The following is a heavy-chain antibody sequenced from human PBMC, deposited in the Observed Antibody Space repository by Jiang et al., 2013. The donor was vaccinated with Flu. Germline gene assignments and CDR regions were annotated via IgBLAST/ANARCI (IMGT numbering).Heavy chain of an antibody. CDR1: GFTFDDYA. J-gene: IGHJ4*02. D-gene: IGHD3-22*01. CDR2: ISWNSGSI. Sequence: VQLLESGGGLVQPGRSLRLSCAVSGFTFDDYAMHWVRQAPGKGLEWVSGISWNSGSIGYADSVKGRFTISRDNAKNSLYLQMNSLRAEDTALYYCAKGGSSGYYDCLDYWGQGTLVTVSS. CDR3: AKGGSSGYYDCLDY. V-gene: IGHV3-9*01.